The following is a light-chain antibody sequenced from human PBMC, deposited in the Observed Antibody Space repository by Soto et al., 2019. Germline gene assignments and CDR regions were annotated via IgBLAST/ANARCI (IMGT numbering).Light chain of an antibody. Sequence: QSVLTQPPSVSGAPGQRVTISCTGSSSNIGAGYDVHWYQQLPGTAPKLLIYGNSNRPSGVPDRFSGSKPGTSASLAITGLQAEDEADYYCQSYDSSLSAWVFGGGTKVTVL. CDR2: GNS. CDR1: SSNIGAGYD. J-gene: IGLJ3*02. V-gene: IGLV1-40*01. CDR3: QSYDSSLSAWV.